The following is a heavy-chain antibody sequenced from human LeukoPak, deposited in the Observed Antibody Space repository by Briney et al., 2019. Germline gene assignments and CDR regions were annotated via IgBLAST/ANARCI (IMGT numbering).Heavy chain of an antibody. CDR3: ARELITMMVVVNYFDY. J-gene: IGHJ4*02. CDR1: GGSISSGGYS. D-gene: IGHD3-22*01. Sequence: SETLSLTCAVSGGSISSGGYSWSWIRQSPGKGLEWIGYISHSGSTYYNPSLKSRVTISVDTSKYQFSLKLSSVTAADTAVYYCARELITMMVVVNYFDYWGQGTLVTVSS. V-gene: IGHV4-30-2*06. CDR2: ISHSGST.